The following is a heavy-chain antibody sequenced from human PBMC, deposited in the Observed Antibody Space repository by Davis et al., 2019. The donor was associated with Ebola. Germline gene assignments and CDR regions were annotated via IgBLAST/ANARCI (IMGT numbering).Heavy chain of an antibody. Sequence: MPSETLSLTCTVSGGSISSYSWSWVRQPPGKGLEWIGYIYYSGSTNYNPSLKSRVTLSVDTSKNQFSLKLSSVAAADTAVYYCARGRLYLGVWGKGTTVTVSS. V-gene: IGHV4-59*01. J-gene: IGHJ6*04. CDR1: GGSISSYS. CDR3: ARGRLYLGV. CDR2: IYYSGST. D-gene: IGHD2-8*01.